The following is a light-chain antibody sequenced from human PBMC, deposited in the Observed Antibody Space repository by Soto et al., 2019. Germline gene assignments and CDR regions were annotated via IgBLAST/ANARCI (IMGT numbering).Light chain of an antibody. J-gene: IGKJ1*01. V-gene: IGKV3-15*01. CDR2: DAS. CDR1: QSISSN. CDR3: QQYNNWPPWT. Sequence: EVVMTQSPATLSVSPGERATLSCRASQSISSNLAWYQQKPGQPPRLLIYDASTRATGIPARFGGSGSGTEFTLTISSLQSEDFAVYYCQQYNNWPPWTFGQGTKVEIK.